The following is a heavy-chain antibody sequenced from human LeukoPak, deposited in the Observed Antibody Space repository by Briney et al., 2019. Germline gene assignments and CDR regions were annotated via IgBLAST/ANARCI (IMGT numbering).Heavy chain of an antibody. V-gene: IGHV3-23*01. J-gene: IGHJ4*02. CDR2: SGTDGDT. Sequence: PGGSLRLSCVLSGFTFISAPMNWVRQAPGKGLEWVSTSGTDGDTYYADSVKGRFAISRDNSKNAVHLQMTSLRVEDTAVYYCATKTPGNYPYDYWGQGTLVIVSP. D-gene: IGHD3-22*01. CDR1: GFTFISAP. CDR3: ATKTPGNYPYDY.